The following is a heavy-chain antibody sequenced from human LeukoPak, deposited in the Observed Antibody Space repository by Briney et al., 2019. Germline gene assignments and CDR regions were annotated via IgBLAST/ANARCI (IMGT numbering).Heavy chain of an antibody. D-gene: IGHD3-22*01. CDR1: GGSISSGDYY. V-gene: IGHV4-30-4*01. CDR2: MYYSGST. CDR3: ARPYYYDSRIDA. J-gene: IGHJ5*02. Sequence: PSQTLSLTCTVSGGSISSGDYYWSCIRQPPGKGLEWVGYMYYSGSTYYNPSLKSRATISVDTSKNKFSLQLSSVTAADTAVYYCARPYYYDSRIDAWGQGTLVTVSS.